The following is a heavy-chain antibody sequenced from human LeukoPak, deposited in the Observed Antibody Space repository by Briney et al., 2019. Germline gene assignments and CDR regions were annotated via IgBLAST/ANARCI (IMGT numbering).Heavy chain of an antibody. D-gene: IGHD1-26*01. Sequence: PSETLSLTSAVYGGSFSGYYWSWIRQPPGKGLEWIGEINHSGSTNYNPSLKSRVTISVDTSKNQFSLKLSSVTAADTAVYYCARSFLHVRERPKHWYFDLWGRGTLVTVSS. V-gene: IGHV4-34*01. CDR3: ARSFLHVRERPKHWYFDL. J-gene: IGHJ2*01. CDR2: INHSGST. CDR1: GGSFSGYY.